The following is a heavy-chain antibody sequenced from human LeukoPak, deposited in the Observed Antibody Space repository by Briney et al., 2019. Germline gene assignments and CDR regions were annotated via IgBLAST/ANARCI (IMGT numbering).Heavy chain of an antibody. D-gene: IGHD5-12*01. J-gene: IGHJ4*02. CDR2: ISSSSRYI. CDR3: ARVEYSGWNLEY. V-gene: IGHV3-21*01. Sequence: GGSLRLSCAASGFTFNRYSMNWVRQAPGKGLEWVSSISSSSRYIYYADSVKGRFTISRDDAKNSLYVQMNSLRDEDTAVYYCARVEYSGWNLEYWGQGTLVTVSS. CDR1: GFTFNRYS.